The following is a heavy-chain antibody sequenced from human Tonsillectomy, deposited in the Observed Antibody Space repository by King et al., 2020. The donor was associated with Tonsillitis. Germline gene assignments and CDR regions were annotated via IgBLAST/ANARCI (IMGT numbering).Heavy chain of an antibody. Sequence: LQLQESGPGLVKPSETLSLTCTVSGGSISSSSYYCGRIRQPPGNGLEWIGSIYYSGSTYYNPSLKSRVNISVDTSKNQFSRKLSSVTAADTAVYYCARLVGGISMIVVVIRDAFDIWGQGTMVTVSS. V-gene: IGHV4-39*01. CDR1: GGSISSSSYY. J-gene: IGHJ3*02. CDR3: ARLVGGISMIVVVIRDAFDI. CDR2: IYYSGST. D-gene: IGHD3-22*01.